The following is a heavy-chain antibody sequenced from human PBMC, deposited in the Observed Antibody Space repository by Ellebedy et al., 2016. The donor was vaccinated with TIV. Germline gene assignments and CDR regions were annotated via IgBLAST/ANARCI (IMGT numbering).Heavy chain of an antibody. J-gene: IGHJ4*02. V-gene: IGHV3-33*01. Sequence: GGSLRLXXAASGFTFSTYAMHWVRQAPGKGLEWVAVIWYDGSNKYYADSVKGRFTISRDNSKNTLYLQMNSLRAEDTAVYYCARDNYGSGTYLPYWGQGTLVTVSS. CDR1: GFTFSTYA. CDR3: ARDNYGSGTYLPY. CDR2: IWYDGSNK. D-gene: IGHD3-10*01.